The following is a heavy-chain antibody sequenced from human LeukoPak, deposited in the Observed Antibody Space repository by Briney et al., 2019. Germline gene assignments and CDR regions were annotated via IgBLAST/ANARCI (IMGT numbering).Heavy chain of an antibody. CDR1: GGSISSGDYY. CDR3: ARGPTYYDIWTGYYNWWSSGMDV. CDR2: IYYSGST. D-gene: IGHD3-9*01. J-gene: IGHJ6*02. Sequence: SETLSLTCTVSGGSISSGDYYWSWIRQPPGKGLEWIGYIYYSGSTYYNPSLKSRVTISVDTSKNQFSLKLSSVTAADTAVYYCARGPTYYDIWTGYYNWWSSGMDVWGQGTTVTVSS. V-gene: IGHV4-30-4*01.